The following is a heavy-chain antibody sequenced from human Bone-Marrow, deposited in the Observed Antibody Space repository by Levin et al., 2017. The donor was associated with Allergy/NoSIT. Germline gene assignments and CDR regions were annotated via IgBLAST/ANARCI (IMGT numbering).Heavy chain of an antibody. Sequence: GASVKVSCKGSGYRFTSYWIGWVRQMPGKGLEWMGIIYPSDSDSRYSPSFQGQVTISADKSTSTAYLQWSSLKASDTAIYYCARRGKDSYYYYMDVWGKGTTVIVSS. V-gene: IGHV5-51*01. CDR2: IYPSDSDS. J-gene: IGHJ6*03. D-gene: IGHD4-23*01. CDR3: ARRGKDSYYYYMDV. CDR1: GYRFTSYW.